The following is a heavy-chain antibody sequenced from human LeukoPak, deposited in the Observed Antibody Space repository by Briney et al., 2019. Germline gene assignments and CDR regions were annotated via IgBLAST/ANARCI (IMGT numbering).Heavy chain of an antibody. CDR3: AKDRGQLLNDAFDI. Sequence: GGSLRLSCAASGFTFSTYAMSWVRQAPGKGLEWVSTISGSGGTIYYADSVKGRFTISRDNSKNTLYLQMNSLRAEDTALYYCAKDRGQLLNDAFDIWGQGTMVAVSS. CDR1: GFTFSTYA. CDR2: ISGSGGTI. J-gene: IGHJ3*02. D-gene: IGHD2-2*01. V-gene: IGHV3-23*01.